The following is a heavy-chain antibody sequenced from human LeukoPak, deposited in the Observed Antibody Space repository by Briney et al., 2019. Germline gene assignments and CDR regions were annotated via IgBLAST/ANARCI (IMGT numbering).Heavy chain of an antibody. J-gene: IGHJ1*01. V-gene: IGHV1-2*02. Sequence: ASVKVSCKASGYTFTGYYMHWVRQAPGQGLEWMGWINPNSGGTNYAQKFQGRVTMTRDTSISTAYMELSRLRSDDTAVYYCARVPVEYSSSSSYFQHWGQGTLVTVSS. D-gene: IGHD6-6*01. CDR1: GYTFTGYY. CDR2: INPNSGGT. CDR3: ARVPVEYSSSSSYFQH.